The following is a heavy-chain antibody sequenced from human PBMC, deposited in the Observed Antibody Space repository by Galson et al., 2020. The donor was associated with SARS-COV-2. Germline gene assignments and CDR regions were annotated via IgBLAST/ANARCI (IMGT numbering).Heavy chain of an antibody. CDR2: MNPNTGNT. CDR1: GYTFTSYD. J-gene: IGHJ5*02. CDR3: ARVYPYGSGGYYWFERIDP. Sequence: ASVKVSCKASGYTFTSYDINCVRQATGQGLEWRGWMNPNTGNTGYAQKFQGRVTMTRNTSISTAYMELSSLRSEDTAVYYCARVYPYGSGGYYWFERIDPWGKGTLVTVSS. V-gene: IGHV1-8*01. D-gene: IGHD3-10*01.